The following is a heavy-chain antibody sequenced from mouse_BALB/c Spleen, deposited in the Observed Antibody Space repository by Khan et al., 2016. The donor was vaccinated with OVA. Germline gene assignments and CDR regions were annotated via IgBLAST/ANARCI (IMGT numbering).Heavy chain of an antibody. CDR3: ARNPFAY. J-gene: IGHJ3*01. CDR2: IDPYDSET. CDR1: GYTITSYW. Sequence: VQLQESGAELVRPGASVKLSCEASGYTITSYWMNWVKQSPEQGLEWIGRIDPYDSETHYNQNFKDKAILTVDKSYSTAYMQLSSLTSEDSAVYFCARNPFAYWGQGTLVTVSA. V-gene: IGHV1-52*01.